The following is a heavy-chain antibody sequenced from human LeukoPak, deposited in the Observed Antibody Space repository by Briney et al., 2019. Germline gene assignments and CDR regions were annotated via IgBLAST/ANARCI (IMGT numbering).Heavy chain of an antibody. J-gene: IGHJ4*02. Sequence: PSETLSLTRTVSGGSISSYYWSWIRQPAGKGLEWIGRIYTSGSTNYNPSLKSRVTMSVDTSKNQFSLKLSSVTAADTAVYYCARDREGIVARRYYFDYWGQGTLVTVSS. CDR1: GGSISSYY. V-gene: IGHV4-4*07. CDR3: ARDREGIVARRYYFDY. CDR2: IYTSGST. D-gene: IGHD6-6*01.